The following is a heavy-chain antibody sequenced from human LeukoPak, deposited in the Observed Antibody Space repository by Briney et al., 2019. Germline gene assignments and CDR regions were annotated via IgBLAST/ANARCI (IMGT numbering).Heavy chain of an antibody. CDR3: ARVREYCSSTSCRYYFDY. D-gene: IGHD2-2*01. CDR2: INPNSGGT. CDR1: RYTFTGYY. Sequence: ASVKVSCKASRYTFTGYYMHWVRQAPGQGLEWMGWINPNSGGTNYAQKFQGRVTMTRDTSISTAYMELSRLRSDDTAVYYCARVREYCSSTSCRYYFDYWGQGTLVTVSS. V-gene: IGHV1-2*02. J-gene: IGHJ4*02.